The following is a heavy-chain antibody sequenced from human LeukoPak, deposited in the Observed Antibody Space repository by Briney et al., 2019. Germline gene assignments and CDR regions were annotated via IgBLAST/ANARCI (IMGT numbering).Heavy chain of an antibody. Sequence: SETLSLTCTVSGDSISNSNYYWIWIRQPPGKGLEWIGSVYYSGSTYYNPSLRSRVTISVDTPKKYFSLKLSSVTAADTAVYYCASSPGTYCSRTSCYTGGRFDYWGQGILVTVSS. CDR2: VYYSGST. J-gene: IGHJ4*02. D-gene: IGHD2-2*02. CDR1: GDSISNSNYY. V-gene: IGHV4-39*02. CDR3: ASSPGTYCSRTSCYTGGRFDY.